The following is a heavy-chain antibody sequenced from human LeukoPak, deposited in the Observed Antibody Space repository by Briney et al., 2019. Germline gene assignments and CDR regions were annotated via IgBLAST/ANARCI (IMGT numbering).Heavy chain of an antibody. CDR2: ISNDGSNK. CDR1: GFTFSNYG. J-gene: IGHJ4*02. D-gene: IGHD3-10*01. CDR3: AKEGFGWYYYDN. Sequence: RSLRLSCAAPGFTFSNYGLHLVRQAPGKGLEWVAVISNDGSNKNYADSVKGRFTISRDNSKITLYLQMNSLRAEDTAVYYWAKEGFGWYYYDNWGQGTLVTVSS. V-gene: IGHV3-30*18.